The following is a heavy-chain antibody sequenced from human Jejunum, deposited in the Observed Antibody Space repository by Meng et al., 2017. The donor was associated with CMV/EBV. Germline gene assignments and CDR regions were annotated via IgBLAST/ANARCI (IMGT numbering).Heavy chain of an antibody. CDR2: INTKNGVT. CDR3: ARDLDDDNAFDL. D-gene: IGHD1-1*01. CDR1: GYMFRTNY. V-gene: IGHV1-2*02. J-gene: IGHJ3*01. Sequence: SGYMFRTNYSNWGQQAPGQGLEGIGDINTKNGVTKYLKTWQGRVTMSRATSIATVDMELTSLKSDDTAVYYCARDLDDDNAFDLWGQGTVVTVSS.